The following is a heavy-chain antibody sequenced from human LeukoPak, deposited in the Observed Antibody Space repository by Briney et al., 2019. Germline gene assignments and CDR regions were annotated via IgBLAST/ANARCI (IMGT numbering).Heavy chain of an antibody. J-gene: IGHJ3*02. V-gene: IGHV3-21*05. D-gene: IGHD1-26*01. CDR2: INLDGTDI. CDR3: AGDGVGVLPGDAFDI. Sequence: PGGSLRLSCAASGFSFGTHSMNWVRQAPGKGLEWISFINLDGTDIHYGESVKGRFTISRDNAKNSLYLQMHTLRAEDTAVYYCAGDGVGVLPGDAFDIWSQGTMVTVSS. CDR1: GFSFGTHS.